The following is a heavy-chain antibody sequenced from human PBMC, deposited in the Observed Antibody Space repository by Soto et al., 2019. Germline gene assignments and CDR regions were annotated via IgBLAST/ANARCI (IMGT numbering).Heavy chain of an antibody. Sequence: LRLSCAASGFTFSSYGMHWVRQAPGKGLEWVAVISYDGSNKYYADSVKGRFTISRDNSKNTLYLQMNSLRAEDTAVYYCAKGDFWSGYYGILNYYYYGMDVWGQGTTVTVSS. CDR3: AKGDFWSGYYGILNYYYYGMDV. J-gene: IGHJ6*02. D-gene: IGHD3-3*01. CDR2: ISYDGSNK. V-gene: IGHV3-30*18. CDR1: GFTFSSYG.